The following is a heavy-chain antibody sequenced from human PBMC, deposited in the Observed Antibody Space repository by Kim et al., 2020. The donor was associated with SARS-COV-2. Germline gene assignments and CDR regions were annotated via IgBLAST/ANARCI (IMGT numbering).Heavy chain of an antibody. CDR3: ARAIRRGFDP. CDR2: YI. J-gene: IGHJ5*02. Sequence: YILYTDSVKGRFIISRDNAKNSLYLQMNSLRAEDTAVYYCARAIRRGFDPWGQGTLVTVSS. D-gene: IGHD3-10*01. V-gene: IGHV3-21*04.